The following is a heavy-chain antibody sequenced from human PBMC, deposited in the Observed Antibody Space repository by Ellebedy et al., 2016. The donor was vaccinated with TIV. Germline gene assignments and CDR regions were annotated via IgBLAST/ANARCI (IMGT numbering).Heavy chain of an antibody. CDR1: GGSFSGYY. CDR2: IYYSGST. V-gene: IGHV4-31*11. J-gene: IGHJ4*02. D-gene: IGHD5/OR15-5a*01. Sequence: SETLSLXXAVYGGSFSGYYWSWIRQHPGKGLEWIGYIYYSGSTYYNPSLKSRVTISVDTSKNQFSLKLSSVTAADTAVYYCARGATSTYLDYWGQGTLVTVSS. CDR3: ARGATSTYLDY.